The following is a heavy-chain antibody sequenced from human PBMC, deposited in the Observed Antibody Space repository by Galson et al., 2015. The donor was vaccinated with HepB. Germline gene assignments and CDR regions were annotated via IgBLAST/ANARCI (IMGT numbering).Heavy chain of an antibody. Sequence: SLRLSCAASGFIFITFDMHWVRQAPGKGLEWVAAVSYDGNKKSYADSVKGRFSISRDNSNNTLHLQMNSLRTEDTAEYYCATGARGISSGSSFHYWGQGTLVTVSA. J-gene: IGHJ4*02. CDR1: GFIFITFD. D-gene: IGHD6-19*01. V-gene: IGHV3-30*03. CDR3: ATGARGISSGSSFHY. CDR2: VSYDGNKK.